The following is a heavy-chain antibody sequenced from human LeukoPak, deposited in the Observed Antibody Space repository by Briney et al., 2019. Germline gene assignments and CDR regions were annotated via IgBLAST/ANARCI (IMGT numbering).Heavy chain of an antibody. V-gene: IGHV1-18*01. J-gene: IGHJ6*02. CDR2: ISAYNGNT. CDR1: GYTFTSYG. D-gene: IGHD5-18*01. CDR3: ARDHPNTAMVTFFYYYGMDV. Sequence: ASVKVSCKASGYTFTSYGISWVRQAPGQGIEWMGWISAYNGNTNYAQKLQGRVTMTTDTSTSTAYMELRSLRSDDTAVYYCARDHPNTAMVTFFYYYGMDVWGQGTTVTVSS.